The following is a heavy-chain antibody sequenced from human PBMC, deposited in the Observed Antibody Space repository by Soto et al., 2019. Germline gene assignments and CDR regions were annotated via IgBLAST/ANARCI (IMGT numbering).Heavy chain of an antibody. CDR3: ARGVPGHDGGDM. V-gene: IGHV3-74*01. D-gene: IGHD4-17*01. Sequence: EVQLVESGGGLVQPGGSLRLSCEASEITFTDYWMHWVRQAPGKGLEWVSRIKFDASTTNNADSVKGRFTISRDNAKNTLYLQMNSLRVEDTAVYDCARGVPGHDGGDMWGQGTMVTVSS. CDR2: IKFDASTT. CDR1: EITFTDYW. J-gene: IGHJ3*02.